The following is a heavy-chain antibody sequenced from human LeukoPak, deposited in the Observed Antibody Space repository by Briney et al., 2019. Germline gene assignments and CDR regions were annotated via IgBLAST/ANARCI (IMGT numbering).Heavy chain of an antibody. J-gene: IGHJ3*02. D-gene: IGHD1-26*01. CDR1: GFTFNTYS. V-gene: IGHV3-21*01. CDR2: ISSGSSYI. Sequence: GGSLRLSCAVSGFTFNTYSVNWVRQAPGKGLEWVSSISSGSSYIFYADSMKGRFTISRDNAKTSLYLQMNSLRAEDTAVYYCARQVGVDDAFDIWGQGTKVTVSS. CDR3: ARQVGVDDAFDI.